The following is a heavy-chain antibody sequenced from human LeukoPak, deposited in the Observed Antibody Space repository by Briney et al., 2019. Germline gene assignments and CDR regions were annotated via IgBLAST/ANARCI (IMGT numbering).Heavy chain of an antibody. CDR1: GGSIGGDH. Sequence: SETLSLTCTVSGGSIGGDHWNWIRQPPGKGLEWIGNIYYSGNTNYNPSLKSRVTISVDTSKNQFSLKLSSVTAADTAVYYCARRNDFDIWGKGTMVTVSS. V-gene: IGHV4-59*08. CDR2: IYYSGNT. CDR3: ARRNDFDI. J-gene: IGHJ3*02.